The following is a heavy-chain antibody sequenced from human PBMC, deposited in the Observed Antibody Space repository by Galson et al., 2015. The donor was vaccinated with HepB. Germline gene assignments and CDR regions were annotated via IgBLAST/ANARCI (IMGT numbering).Heavy chain of an antibody. D-gene: IGHD6-19*01. Sequence: CAISGDSVSSNSAAWNWIRQSPSRGLEWLGRTYYRSKWYNGYAVSVKSRITINPDTSKNQFSLQLNSVTPEDTAVYYCARAPYSSGAFDIWGQGTMVTVSS. CDR1: GDSVSSNSAA. J-gene: IGHJ3*02. CDR3: ARAPYSSGAFDI. CDR2: TYYRSKWYN. V-gene: IGHV6-1*01.